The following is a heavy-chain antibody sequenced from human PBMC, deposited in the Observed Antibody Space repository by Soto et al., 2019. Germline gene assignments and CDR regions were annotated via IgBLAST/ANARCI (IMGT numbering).Heavy chain of an antibody. Sequence: QVQLVESGGGVVQPGRSLRLSCAASGFTFSSYGMHWVRQAPGKGLEWVAVIWYDGSNKYYADSVKGRFTISRDNSKNTLYLQMNSLRAEDTAVYYCARPGDTVATILFAFDIWGQGTMVTVSS. V-gene: IGHV3-33*01. CDR3: ARPGDTVATILFAFDI. J-gene: IGHJ3*02. CDR2: IWYDGSNK. CDR1: GFTFSSYG. D-gene: IGHD5-12*01.